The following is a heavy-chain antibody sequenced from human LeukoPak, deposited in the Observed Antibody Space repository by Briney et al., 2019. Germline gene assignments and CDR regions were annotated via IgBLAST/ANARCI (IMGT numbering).Heavy chain of an antibody. CDR2: IYHSGST. CDR3: ARAGSIYDSSGYYPDY. Sequence: SETLSLTCAVSGGSISSSNWWSWVRQPPGKGLEWIGEIYHSGSTNYNPSLKSRVTISVDKSKNQFSLKLSSVTAADTAVYYCARAGSIYDSSGYYPDYWGQGTLVTVSS. J-gene: IGHJ4*02. D-gene: IGHD3-22*01. CDR1: GGSISSSNW. V-gene: IGHV4-4*02.